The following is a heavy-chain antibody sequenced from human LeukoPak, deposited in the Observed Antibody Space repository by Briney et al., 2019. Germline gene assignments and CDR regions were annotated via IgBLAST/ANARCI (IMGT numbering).Heavy chain of an antibody. CDR2: IIPIFGTA. CDR1: GGTFSSYA. V-gene: IGHV1-69*05. Sequence: GSSVKVSCKASGGTFSSYAISWVRQAPGQGLEWMGGIIPIFGTANYAQKFQGRVTITTDESTSTAYMELSSLRSEDTAVYYCAGRDHDYGDYVYFQHWGQGTLVTVSS. J-gene: IGHJ1*01. CDR3: AGRDHDYGDYVYFQH. D-gene: IGHD4-17*01.